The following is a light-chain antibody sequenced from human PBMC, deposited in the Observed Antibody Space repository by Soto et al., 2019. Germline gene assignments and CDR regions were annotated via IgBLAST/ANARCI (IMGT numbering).Light chain of an antibody. V-gene: IGLV1-47*01. J-gene: IGLJ2*01. CDR2: RNS. CDR1: SSNNGSNY. Sequence: QSVLTQPPSASGTPGQRVTISCSGSSSNNGSNYVYWYQQLPGTVPQLLIYRNSERPSGVPDRFSGSKSGTSASLAISGLRSEDEADYYCAAWDDSLSGVVFGGGTELTVL. CDR3: AAWDDSLSGVV.